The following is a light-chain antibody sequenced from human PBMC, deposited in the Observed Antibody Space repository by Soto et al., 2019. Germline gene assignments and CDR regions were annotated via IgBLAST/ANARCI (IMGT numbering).Light chain of an antibody. CDR2: DVS. V-gene: IGLV2-14*01. CDR1: SSDVGGYTY. CDR3: SSYTSSSTSV. Sequence: QSALTQPASVSGSPGQSITISCTGTSSDVGGYTYVSWYQQHPGKAPKLIIYDVSTRPSGISNRFTGSKSGNTASLTISGLQAEDEADYHCSSYTSSSTSVFGGGTKLTVL. J-gene: IGLJ2*01.